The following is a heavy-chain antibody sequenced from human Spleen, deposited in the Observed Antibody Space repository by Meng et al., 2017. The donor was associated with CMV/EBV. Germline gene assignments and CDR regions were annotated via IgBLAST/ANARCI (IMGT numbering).Heavy chain of an antibody. CDR3: ARSGGTYGYSFDT. V-gene: IGHV1-2*06. D-gene: IGHD5-18*01. J-gene: IGHJ4*02. CDR2: INPDNGDT. Sequence: QVQLVQSGAEVKNPGASLKVSCEASGYAFSGYYIHWIRQAPGQGLEWMGRINPDNGDTKESQQFQGRVTMTRDTSIRTAYMELTRLKSGDTAVYYCARSGGTYGYSFDTWGQGTLVTVSS. CDR1: GYAFSGYY.